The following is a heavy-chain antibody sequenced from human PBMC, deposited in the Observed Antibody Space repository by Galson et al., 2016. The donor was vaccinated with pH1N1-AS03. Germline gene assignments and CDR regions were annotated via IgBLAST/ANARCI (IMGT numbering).Heavy chain of an antibody. J-gene: IGHJ4*02. CDR1: GFIFKIDA. Sequence: SLRLSCAASGFIFKIDAMSWVRQAPGKGLEWVSVISATGGNTYYADSVKGRFTISRDNSKNTVSLQMNSLRAEDTAVYYCARDFYDSSGYFKAPFDYWGQGALVTVSS. CDR2: ISATGGNT. CDR3: ARDFYDSSGYFKAPFDY. D-gene: IGHD3-22*01. V-gene: IGHV3-23*01.